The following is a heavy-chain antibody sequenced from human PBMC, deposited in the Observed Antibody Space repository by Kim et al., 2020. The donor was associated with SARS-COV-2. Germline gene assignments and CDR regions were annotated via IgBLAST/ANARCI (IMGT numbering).Heavy chain of an antibody. D-gene: IGHD1-26*01. Sequence: GGSLRLSCAASQFTFSSYAMHWVRQAPGKGLEWVSVISYDGRNQYHTDALRGRLIISRDNYKDTLDLQMDNLGREDAAVYYGARGGCGAFCGFDL. J-gene: IGHJ3*01. CDR1: QFTFSSYA. CDR3: ARGGCGAFCGFDL. CDR2: ISYDGRNQ. V-gene: IGHV3-30*04.